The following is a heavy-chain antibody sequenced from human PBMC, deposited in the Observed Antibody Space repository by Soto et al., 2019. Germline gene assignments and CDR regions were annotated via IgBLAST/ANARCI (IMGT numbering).Heavy chain of an antibody. V-gene: IGHV3-30-3*01. J-gene: IGHJ6*02. CDR1: GFTFSSYA. CDR2: ISYDGSNK. Sequence: GGSLRLSCAASGFTFSSYAMHWVRQAPGKGLEWVAVISYDGSNKYYADSVKGRFTISRDNSKNTLYLQMNSVRAEDTAVYYCARDLGLRASSSYPIIYYYYCGMDVWGQGTTVTVSS. CDR3: ARDLGLRASSSYPIIYYYYCGMDV. D-gene: IGHD6-6*01.